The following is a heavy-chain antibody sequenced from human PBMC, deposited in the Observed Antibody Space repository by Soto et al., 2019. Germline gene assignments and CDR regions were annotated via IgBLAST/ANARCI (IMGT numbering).Heavy chain of an antibody. CDR2: IHQSGIS. V-gene: IGHV4-4*02. CDR1: SASIDNN. D-gene: IGHD6-19*01. CDR3: ARSFGWYAFDQ. J-gene: IGHJ4*02. Sequence: QMQLLESGPGLVKPSETLSLTCAVSSASIDNNCNWVRQPPGKGLEWIGEIHQSGISYKNPSLKSRVTMSVDKSKYQFSLNLSSVTAADTAVYFCARSFGWYAFDQWGQGTLVTVSS.